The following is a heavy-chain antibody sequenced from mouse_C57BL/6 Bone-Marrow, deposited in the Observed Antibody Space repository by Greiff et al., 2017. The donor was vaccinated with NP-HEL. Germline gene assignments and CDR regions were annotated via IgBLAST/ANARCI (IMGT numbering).Heavy chain of an antibody. D-gene: IGHD1-1*01. Sequence: EVKLMESEGGLVQPGSSMKLSCTASGFTFSDYYMAWVRQVPEKGLEWVANINYDGSSTYYLDSLKSRFIISRDNAKNILYLQMSSLKSEDTATYYCARGGGYYYGSSFYFDYWGQGTTLTVSS. V-gene: IGHV5-16*01. CDR2: INYDGSST. CDR1: GFTFSDYY. CDR3: ARGGGYYYGSSFYFDY. J-gene: IGHJ2*01.